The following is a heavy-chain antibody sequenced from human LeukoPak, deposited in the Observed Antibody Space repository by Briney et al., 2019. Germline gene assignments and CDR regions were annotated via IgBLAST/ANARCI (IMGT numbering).Heavy chain of an antibody. CDR3: ARELGYNRSWFDY. CDR2: IYSDGST. Sequence: GGPLNLSCPASGFPVSSNLLRWVPKAPGKGLEWVSIIYSDGSTYYADPVKGRFTISGDNSKNTVYLQMNSPRVEDTAIYYCARELGYNRSWFDYWGQGTLVTVSS. D-gene: IGHD1-14*01. V-gene: IGHV3-66*01. J-gene: IGHJ5*01. CDR1: GFPVSSNL.